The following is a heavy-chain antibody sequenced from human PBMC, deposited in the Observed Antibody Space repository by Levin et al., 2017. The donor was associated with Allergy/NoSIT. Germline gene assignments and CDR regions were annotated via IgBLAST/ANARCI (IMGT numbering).Heavy chain of an antibody. V-gene: IGHV3-30*18. CDR1: GFTFSSYG. Sequence: GESLKISCAASGFTFSSYGMHWVRQAPGKGLEWVAVISYDGSNKYYADSVKGRFTISRDNSKNTLYLQMNSLRAEDTAVYYCAKTKRWLQLGYFDYWGQGTLVTVSS. D-gene: IGHD5-24*01. CDR2: ISYDGSNK. CDR3: AKTKRWLQLGYFDY. J-gene: IGHJ4*02.